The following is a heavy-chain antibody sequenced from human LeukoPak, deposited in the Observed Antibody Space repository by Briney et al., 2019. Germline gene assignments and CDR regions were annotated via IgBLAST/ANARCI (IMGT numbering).Heavy chain of an antibody. J-gene: IGHJ3*02. CDR1: GFTFTNSA. V-gene: IGHV1-58*02. CDR2: IVVGSGNT. D-gene: IGHD1-26*01. CDR3: AAVNSGSNFDGFDI. Sequence: GASVKVSCKASGFTFTNSAMQWVRQARGQPLEWIGWIVVGSGNTNHAQKFQERVTITRDMSTSTAYMELSSLRSEDTAVYYCAAVNSGSNFDGFDIWGQGTMVTVSS.